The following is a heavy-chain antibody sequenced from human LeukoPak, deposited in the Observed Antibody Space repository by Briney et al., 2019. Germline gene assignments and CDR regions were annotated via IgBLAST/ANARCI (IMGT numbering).Heavy chain of an antibody. CDR2: TWFDGSNK. J-gene: IGHJ4*02. Sequence: GGSLRLSCVASGFTFSSYGMPWVRQAPGKGPEWVAVTWFDGSNKYYADSVKGRFTISRDNSKNTLYLEMNNLRAEDTAVYYCASAAGPFDNWGQGTLVTVSS. CDR1: GFTFSSYG. CDR3: ASAAGPFDN. V-gene: IGHV3-33*01. D-gene: IGHD6-13*01.